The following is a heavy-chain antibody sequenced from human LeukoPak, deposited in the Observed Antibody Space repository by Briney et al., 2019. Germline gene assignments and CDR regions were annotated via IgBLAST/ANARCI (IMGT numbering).Heavy chain of an antibody. Sequence: ASVKVSCKASGYTFTSYDINWARQATGQGLEWMGWMNPNSGNTGYAQKFQGRVTMTRNTSISTAYMELSSLRSEDTAVYYCARAGGYSYAPDYWGQGTLVTVSS. CDR3: ARAGGYSYAPDY. D-gene: IGHD5-18*01. CDR1: GYTFTSYD. CDR2: MNPNSGNT. J-gene: IGHJ4*02. V-gene: IGHV1-8*01.